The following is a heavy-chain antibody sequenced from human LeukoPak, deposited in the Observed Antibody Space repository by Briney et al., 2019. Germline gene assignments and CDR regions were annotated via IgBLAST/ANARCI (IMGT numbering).Heavy chain of an antibody. CDR3: ARSKRYFDY. V-gene: IGHV4-61*01. CDR1: GGSISSGSYY. Sequence: SQTLSLTCTVSGGSISSGSYYWSWIRQPPGKGLEWIGYIYYSGSTNYNPSLKSRVTISVDTSKNQFSLKLSSATAADTAVYYCARSKRYFDYWGQGTLVTVSS. CDR2: IYYSGST. J-gene: IGHJ4*02.